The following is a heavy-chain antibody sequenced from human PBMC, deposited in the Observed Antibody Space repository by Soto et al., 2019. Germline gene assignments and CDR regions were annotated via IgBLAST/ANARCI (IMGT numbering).Heavy chain of an antibody. CDR1: GFSLSSTRMA. CDR2: IYWDDDK. CDR3: AHIVVAGLGYYFDY. J-gene: IGHJ4*02. D-gene: IGHD6-19*01. V-gene: IGHV2-5*02. Sequence: QITLKESGPTLVKPTQTLTLTCTFSGFSLSSTRMAVCWIRQPPGKALEWLALIYWDDDKPYSPFLKSRLTITKDTFKNQVVLTMSNMDPVDTARYYCAHIVVAGLGYYFDYWGQGTLVTVSS.